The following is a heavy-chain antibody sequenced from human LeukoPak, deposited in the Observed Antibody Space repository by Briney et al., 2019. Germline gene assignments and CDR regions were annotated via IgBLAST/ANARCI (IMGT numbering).Heavy chain of an antibody. V-gene: IGHV3-21*01. J-gene: IGHJ4*02. D-gene: IGHD3-22*01. CDR1: GFTFNSYN. Sequence: GGSLRLSCAASGFTFNSYNMNWVRQAPGKGLEWVSSITSSSSYIYYADSVKGRFTISRDNAKNSLCLQMNSLRAEDTAVYYCARHVVAVGFDYWGQGTLVTVSS. CDR3: ARHVVAVGFDY. CDR2: ITSSSSYI.